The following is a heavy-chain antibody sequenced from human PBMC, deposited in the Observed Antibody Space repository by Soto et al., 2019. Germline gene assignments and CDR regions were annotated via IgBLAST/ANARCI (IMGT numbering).Heavy chain of an antibody. CDR3: ARGVSNGVDY. Sequence: QVQLVQSGAEVKRPGASVKVSCTPSGYSFTTFDINWVRQAAGQGFEWMGWVTPVSGYARLAQKFQGRVTMTRDISLSTVYMELSGLTLEDTAVYYFARGVSNGVDYWGPGSLVTVSS. V-gene: IGHV1-8*01. CDR2: VTPVSGYA. J-gene: IGHJ4*02. D-gene: IGHD2-8*01. CDR1: GYSFTTFD.